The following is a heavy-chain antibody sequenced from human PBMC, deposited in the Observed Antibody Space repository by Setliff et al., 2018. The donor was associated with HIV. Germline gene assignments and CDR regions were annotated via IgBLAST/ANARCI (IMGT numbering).Heavy chain of an antibody. V-gene: IGHV3-7*03. CDR1: GFTFSTFA. CDR2: IKTHGETI. J-gene: IGHJ3*01. Sequence: GGSLRLSCVASGFTFSTFAMHWVRQAPGKGLEWVATIKTHGETIYYVDSVKGRFTISRDNAKNSLFLQMTSLRADDTAVYYCARDGPTGWDAFDVWGQGTMVTVSS. D-gene: IGHD3-9*01. CDR3: ARDGPTGWDAFDV.